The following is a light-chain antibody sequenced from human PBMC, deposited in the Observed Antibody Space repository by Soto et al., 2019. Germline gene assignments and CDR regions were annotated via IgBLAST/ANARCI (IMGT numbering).Light chain of an antibody. V-gene: IGKV4-1*01. J-gene: IGKJ4*01. CDR3: QQYYKTPLT. CDR2: WAS. CDR1: QSVLYSSNNKNY. Sequence: DIVMTQSPDSLAVSLGERATIKCKSSQSVLYSSNNKNYLAWYQQRPGQPPKLLLYWASTRDSGVPDRFSGSRSETDFILTISSLQAEDVAVYFCQQYYKTPLTFGGGTKVEIK.